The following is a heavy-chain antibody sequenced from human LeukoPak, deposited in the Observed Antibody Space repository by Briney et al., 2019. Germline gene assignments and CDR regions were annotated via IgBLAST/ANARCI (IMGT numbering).Heavy chain of an antibody. CDR3: ARDRAYSTFDY. J-gene: IGHJ4*02. CDR2: INEDGSTK. V-gene: IGHV3-7*03. D-gene: IGHD2/OR15-2a*01. Sequence: GGSLRLSCTASEFTFSSSWMTRVRQAPGKGLAWLANINEDGSTKNYVDSVKGRFSISRDNAKKSLYLQMNSLRAEDTAVYYCARDRAYSTFDYWGQGTLVTVSS. CDR1: EFTFSSSW.